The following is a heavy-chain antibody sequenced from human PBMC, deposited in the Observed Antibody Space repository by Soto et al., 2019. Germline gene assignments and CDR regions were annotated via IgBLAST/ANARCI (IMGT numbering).Heavy chain of an antibody. J-gene: IGHJ4*02. D-gene: IGHD3-10*01. CDR1: GFTFSTYW. CDR2: IKGDESNT. CDR3: ARGALRAYYLDY. V-gene: IGHV3-74*01. Sequence: EAQLVESGGGLVQPGGSLRLSCEASGFTFSTYWMHWVRQAPGGGLVWVSRIKGDESNTNYADSVEGRFTISRDNAKNTLYLHMNSLRVEDTAIYYCARGALRAYYLDYWGQGVLVTVSS.